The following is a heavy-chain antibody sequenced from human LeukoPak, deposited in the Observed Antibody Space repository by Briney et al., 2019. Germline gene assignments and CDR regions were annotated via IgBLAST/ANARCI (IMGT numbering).Heavy chain of an antibody. Sequence: GSSVKVSCKASGGTFSSYAISWVRQAPGQGLEWMGWINPNSGGTNYAQKFQGRVTMTRDTSISTAYMELSRLRSDDTAVYYCARGQYCSGGSCYAFDYWGQGTLVTVSS. D-gene: IGHD2-15*01. CDR2: INPNSGGT. CDR3: ARGQYCSGGSCYAFDY. J-gene: IGHJ4*02. CDR1: GGTFSSYA. V-gene: IGHV1-2*02.